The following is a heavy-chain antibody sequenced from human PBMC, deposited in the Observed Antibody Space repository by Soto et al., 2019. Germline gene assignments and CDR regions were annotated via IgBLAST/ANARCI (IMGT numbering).Heavy chain of an antibody. CDR3: ARPYYDFWSGYPEYFQH. Sequence: GESLKISCKGSGYSFTSYWIGWVRQMPGKGLEWMGIIYPGDSDTRYSPSFQGQVTISADKSISTAYLQWSSLKASDTAMYYCARPYYDFWSGYPEYFQHWGQGALVTVSS. J-gene: IGHJ1*01. CDR2: IYPGDSDT. CDR1: GYSFTSYW. D-gene: IGHD3-3*01. V-gene: IGHV5-51*01.